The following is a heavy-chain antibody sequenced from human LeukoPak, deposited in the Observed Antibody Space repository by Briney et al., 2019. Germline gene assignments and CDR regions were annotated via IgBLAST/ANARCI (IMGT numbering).Heavy chain of an antibody. CDR2: ISGSGGST. Sequence: GGSLRLSCAASGFTFSSYAMGWVRQAPGKGLEWVSAISGSGGSTYYADSVKGRFTISRDNSKNTLYLQMNSLRAEDTAVYYCAKVRGGVPAAQYVDYWGQGTLVTVSS. CDR1: GFTFSSYA. V-gene: IGHV3-23*01. D-gene: IGHD2-2*01. J-gene: IGHJ4*02. CDR3: AKVRGGVPAAQYVDY.